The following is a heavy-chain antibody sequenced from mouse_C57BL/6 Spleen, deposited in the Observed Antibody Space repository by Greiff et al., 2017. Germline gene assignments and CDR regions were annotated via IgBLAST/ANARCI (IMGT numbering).Heavy chain of an antibody. CDR1: GYSFTGYY. J-gene: IGHJ2*01. D-gene: IGHD4-1*01. V-gene: IGHV1-43*01. Sequence: VHVKQSGPELVKPGASVKISCKASGYSFTGYYMHWVKQSSEKSLEWIGEINPSTGGTSYNQKFKGKATLTVDKSSSTAYMQLKSLTSEDSAVYYCARGLGKEFDYWGQGTTLSLL. CDR3: ARGLGKEFDY. CDR2: INPSTGGT.